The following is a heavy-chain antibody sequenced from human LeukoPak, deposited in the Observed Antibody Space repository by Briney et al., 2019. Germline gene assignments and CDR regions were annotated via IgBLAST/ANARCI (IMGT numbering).Heavy chain of an antibody. CDR2: IKQDGSER. D-gene: IGHD3-3*01. V-gene: IGHV3-7*01. CDR3: AREGHQTYYDFWSGYYTGKDY. J-gene: IGHJ4*02. Sequence: GGSLRLSCAASGFTFSSYWMTWVRQAPGKGLEWVANIKQDGSERYYVDSVKGRFTISRDNAKNSLYLQMNSLRAEDTAVYYCAREGHQTYYDFWSGYYTGKDYWGQGTLVTVSS. CDR1: GFTFSSYW.